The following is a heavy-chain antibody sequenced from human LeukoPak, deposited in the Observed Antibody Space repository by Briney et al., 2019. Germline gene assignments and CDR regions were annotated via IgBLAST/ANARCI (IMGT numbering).Heavy chain of an antibody. CDR3: AREGDQLQTSFDY. Sequence: GGSLRLSCAASGFTFSSYAMHWVRQAPGKGLEWVAVISYDGSNKYYADSVKGRFTISRDNSKNTLYLQMNSLRAEDTAVYYCAREGDQLQTSFDYWGQGTLVTVSS. J-gene: IGHJ4*02. V-gene: IGHV3-30-3*01. CDR2: ISYDGSNK. CDR1: GFTFSSYA. D-gene: IGHD2-2*01.